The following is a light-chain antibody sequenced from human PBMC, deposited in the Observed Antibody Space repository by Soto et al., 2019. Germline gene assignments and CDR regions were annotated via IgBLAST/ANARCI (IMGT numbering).Light chain of an antibody. V-gene: IGLV3-1*01. CDR2: QDS. CDR3: QAWDSSKGV. CDR1: KLGDKY. Sequence: SYELTQPPSVSVSPEQTASITCSGDKLGDKYACWYQQKPGQSPVLVIYQDSKRPSGIPERFSGSNSGNTATLTISGTQAMDEADYYCQAWDSSKGVFGGGTKLTVL. J-gene: IGLJ2*01.